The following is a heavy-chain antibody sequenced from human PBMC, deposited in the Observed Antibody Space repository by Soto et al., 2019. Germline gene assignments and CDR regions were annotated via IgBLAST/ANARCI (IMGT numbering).Heavy chain of an antibody. Sequence: GGSLRLSCAASGPTFDTSAMSWVRQAPGKGLEWISAISIGGGATYYADYVKGRFTISRDNAMNTLSLHMSSLRVEDTATYYCAKGSSSSRPYYFDSWGRGTPVTVSS. CDR1: GPTFDTSA. CDR2: ISIGGGAT. CDR3: AKGSSSSRPYYFDS. V-gene: IGHV3-23*01. J-gene: IGHJ4*02. D-gene: IGHD6-6*01.